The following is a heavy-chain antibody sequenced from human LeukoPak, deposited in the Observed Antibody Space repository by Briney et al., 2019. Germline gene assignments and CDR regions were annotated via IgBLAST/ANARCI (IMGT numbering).Heavy chain of an antibody. CDR2: FDPEDGET. CDR3: ATVAGQWLGHDAFDI. D-gene: IGHD6-19*01. J-gene: IGHJ3*02. Sequence: ASVKVSCKVSGYTLTELSMHWVRQAPGKGLEWMGGFDPEDGETIYAQKFQGRVTMTEDTSTDTAYMGLSSLRSEDTAVYYCATVAGQWLGHDAFDIWGQGTMVTVSS. CDR1: GYTLTELS. V-gene: IGHV1-24*01.